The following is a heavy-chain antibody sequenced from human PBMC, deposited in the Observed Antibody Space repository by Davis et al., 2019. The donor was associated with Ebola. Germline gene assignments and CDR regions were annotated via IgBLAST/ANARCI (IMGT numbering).Heavy chain of an antibody. CDR3: ARSGSGWYPGGDY. V-gene: IGHV4-30-4*07. CDR1: GGSISSDDYS. Sequence: LRLSCAVSGGSISSDDYSWSWIRQPPGKGLEWIGYIYHSGSTYYNPSLKSRVTISVDTSKNQFSLKLSSVTAADTAVYYCARSGSGWYPGGDYWGQGTLVTVSS. J-gene: IGHJ4*02. CDR2: IYHSGST. D-gene: IGHD6-19*01.